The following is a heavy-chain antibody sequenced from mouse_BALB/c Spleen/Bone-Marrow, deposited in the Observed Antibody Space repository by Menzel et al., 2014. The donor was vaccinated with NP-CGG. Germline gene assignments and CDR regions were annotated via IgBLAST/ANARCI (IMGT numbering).Heavy chain of an antibody. CDR2: INTNGGTT. V-gene: IGHV5-6-3*01. J-gene: IGHJ3*01. Sequence: VKLVESGGVLVQPGGSLKLSCAASGFTFSSYDMSWVRQTPDKRLELVATINTNGGTTYYPDSVKGRFTISRDNAKSTLYLQMSSLKSADTAIYYCARNRYDWFAYWGQGTLVTVSA. CDR3: ARNRYDWFAY. CDR1: GFTFSSYD. D-gene: IGHD2-14*01.